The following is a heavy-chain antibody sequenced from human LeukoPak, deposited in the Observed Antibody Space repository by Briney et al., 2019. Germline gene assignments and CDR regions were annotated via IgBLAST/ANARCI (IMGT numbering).Heavy chain of an antibody. D-gene: IGHD5-12*01. J-gene: IGHJ4*02. V-gene: IGHV4-61*01. CDR3: ARLTGYDWESSYDY. CDR1: GYSISSGYY. CDR2: IYYSGST. Sequence: SETLSLTCTVSGYSISSGYYWSWIRQPPGKGLEWIGYIYYSGSTNYNPSLKSRVTISVDTSKNQFSLKLSSVTAADTAVYYCARLTGYDWESSYDYWGQGTLVTVSS.